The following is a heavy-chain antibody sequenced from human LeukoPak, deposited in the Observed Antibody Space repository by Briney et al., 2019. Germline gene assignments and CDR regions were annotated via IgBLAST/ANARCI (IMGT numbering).Heavy chain of an antibody. CDR2: ISSSGYTI. J-gene: IGHJ4*02. D-gene: IGHD2-21*01. CDR3: ARESGLGVISPYSDY. V-gene: IGHV3-48*03. Sequence: PGGSLRLSCAASGFTFSSYEMNWVRQAPGKGLEWVSYISSSGYTIYYADSVKGRFTISRDNTKNSLYLQMNSLRAEDTAVYYCARESGLGVISPYSDYWGQGTLVTVSP. CDR1: GFTFSSYE.